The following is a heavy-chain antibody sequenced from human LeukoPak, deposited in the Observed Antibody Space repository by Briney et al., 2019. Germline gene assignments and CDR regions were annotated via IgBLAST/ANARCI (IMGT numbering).Heavy chain of an antibody. D-gene: IGHD5-12*01. V-gene: IGHV1-3*01. J-gene: IGHJ6*04. CDR1: GYTFTSYA. CDR3: ARDGPNSGYGPYYYYGMEV. Sequence: ASVKVSCKASGYTFTSYAMHWVRQAPGQRLEWMGWINAGNGNTKYSQKFQGRVTITRDTSASTAYMELSSLRSEDTAVYYCARDGPNSGYGPYYYYGMEVWGKGTTVTVSS. CDR2: INAGNGNT.